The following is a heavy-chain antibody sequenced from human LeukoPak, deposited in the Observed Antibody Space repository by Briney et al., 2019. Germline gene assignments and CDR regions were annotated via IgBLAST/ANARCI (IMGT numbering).Heavy chain of an antibody. CDR1: GFSLSTSGVG. J-gene: IGHJ4*02. V-gene: IGHV2-5*01. D-gene: IGHD3-22*01. CDR3: AHRRNYYDSSGYHYYFDY. Sequence: VSGPTLVNPTQTLTLTCTFSGFSLSTSGVGVGWIRQPPGKALERLSLIYLNDDKRYSPSLKSRLTITKDTTKNQVDRTMTKRYPVDTATYYCAHRRNYYDSSGYHYYFDYWGQGTLVTVSS. CDR2: IYLNDDK.